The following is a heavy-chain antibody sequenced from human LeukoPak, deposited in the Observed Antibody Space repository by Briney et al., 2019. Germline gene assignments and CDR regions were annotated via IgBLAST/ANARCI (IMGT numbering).Heavy chain of an antibody. V-gene: IGHV3-23*01. D-gene: IGHD6-19*01. CDR3: AKDRALFPPSSGNWFDP. CDR1: GFTFSSYA. J-gene: IGHJ5*02. Sequence: GGSLRLSCAASGFTFSSYAMSWVRQAPGKGLEWVSAISGSGGSTYYADSVKGRFTISRDNSKNTLYLQMNSLRAEDTAVYYCAKDRALFPPSSGNWFDPWGQRTLVTVSS. CDR2: ISGSGGST.